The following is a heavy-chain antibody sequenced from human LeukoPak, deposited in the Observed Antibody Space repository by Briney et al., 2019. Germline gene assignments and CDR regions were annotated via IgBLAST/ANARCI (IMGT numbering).Heavy chain of an antibody. J-gene: IGHJ6*03. V-gene: IGHV3-30*04. CDR2: ISYDGSNK. CDR3: ARVGVVTAAYYYYYYMDV. D-gene: IGHD2-21*02. CDR1: GFTFSSYA. Sequence: GGSLRLSCAASGFTFSSYAMHWVRQAPGKGLEWVAVISYDGSNKYYADSVKGRFTISRDNSKNTLYLHMNSLRAEDTAVYYCARVGVVTAAYYYYYYMDVWGKGTTVTVSS.